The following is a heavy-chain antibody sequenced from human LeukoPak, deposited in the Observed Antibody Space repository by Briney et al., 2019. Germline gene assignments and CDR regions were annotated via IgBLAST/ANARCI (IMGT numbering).Heavy chain of an antibody. J-gene: IGHJ3*02. CDR2: INPNSGGT. CDR1: GYTFTGYY. Sequence: ASVKVSCKASGYTFTGYYMHWVRQAPGQGLEWMGWINPNSGGTNYAQKFQGRVTMTRDTSISTAYMELSRLRSDDTAVYYCAREEMATILAYAFDIWGQGTMVTVSS. CDR3: AREEMATILAYAFDI. V-gene: IGHV1-2*02. D-gene: IGHD5-24*01.